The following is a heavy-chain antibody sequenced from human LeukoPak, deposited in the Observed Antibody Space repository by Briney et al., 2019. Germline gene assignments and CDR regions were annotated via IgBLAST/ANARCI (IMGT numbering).Heavy chain of an antibody. CDR1: GYTFTSYG. CDR2: ISAYNGNT. J-gene: IGHJ5*02. V-gene: IGHV1-18*01. Sequence: ASVKVSCKASGYTFTSYGISWVRQAPGQGLEWMGWISAYNGNTNYAQKLQGRVTMTTDTSTSTAYMELRSLRSDDTAVYYCARVVVVPAAPRRINWFDPWGQGTLVTVSS. D-gene: IGHD2-2*01. CDR3: ARVVVVPAAPRRINWFDP.